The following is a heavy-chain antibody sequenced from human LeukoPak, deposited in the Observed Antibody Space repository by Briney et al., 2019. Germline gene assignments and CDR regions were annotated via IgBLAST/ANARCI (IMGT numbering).Heavy chain of an antibody. J-gene: IGHJ6*03. D-gene: IGHD2-2*01. V-gene: IGHV4-59*12. CDR2: IYYSGST. CDR1: GGSISSYY. CDR3: ARGRTGYHLLPTKKDYSYYYMDV. Sequence: PSETLSLTCTVSGGSISSYYWSWIRQPPGKGLEWIGYIYYSGSTNYNPSLKSRVTISVDTSKNQFSLKLSSVTAADTAVYYCARGRTGYHLLPTKKDYSYYYMDVWDKGTTVTVSS.